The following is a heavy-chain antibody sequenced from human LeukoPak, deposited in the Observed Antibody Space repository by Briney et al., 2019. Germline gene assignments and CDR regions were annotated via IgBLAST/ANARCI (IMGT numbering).Heavy chain of an antibody. J-gene: IGHJ4*02. V-gene: IGHV4-59*01. CDR1: GGSISGYY. Sequence: SESLSLTCTVSGGSISGYYWSWIRLPPGKGLEWIGYVFHSGSTNYNPSLKSRVTISVDTSKNQFSLKVTSVIAADTAVYFCARFPYSGISHYFDYWGQGALVTVSS. D-gene: IGHD1-26*01. CDR3: ARFPYSGISHYFDY. CDR2: VFHSGST.